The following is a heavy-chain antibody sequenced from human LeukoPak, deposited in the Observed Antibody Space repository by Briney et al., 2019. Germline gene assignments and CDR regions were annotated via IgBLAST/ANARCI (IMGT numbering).Heavy chain of an antibody. Sequence: SVKVSCKASGGTFSSYAISWVRQAPGQGLEWMGGVIPIFGTANYAQKFQGRVTITADESTSTAYMELSSLRSEDTAVYYCASPSRPNSYHSSGYPGAFDIWGQGTMVTVSS. D-gene: IGHD3-22*01. CDR2: VIPIFGTA. J-gene: IGHJ3*02. CDR1: GGTFSSYA. CDR3: ASPSRPNSYHSSGYPGAFDI. V-gene: IGHV1-69*13.